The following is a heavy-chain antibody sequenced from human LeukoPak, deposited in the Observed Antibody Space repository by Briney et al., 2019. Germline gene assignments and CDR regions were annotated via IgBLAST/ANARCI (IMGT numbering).Heavy chain of an antibody. CDR3: AHGSGSFPY. Sequence: GGSLRLSCAASAFTFSTHAMSWVRQAPGKGLEWVSTISASGGRTYDADSVKGRFTISRDNSKNTLYLEMISLRAEDTAVYYCAHGSGSFPYWGQGTLVTVSS. CDR1: AFTFSTHA. D-gene: IGHD3-10*01. J-gene: IGHJ4*02. CDR2: ISASGGRT. V-gene: IGHV3-23*01.